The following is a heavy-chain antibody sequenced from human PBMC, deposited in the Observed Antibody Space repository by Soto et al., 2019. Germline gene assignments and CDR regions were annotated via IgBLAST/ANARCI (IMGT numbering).Heavy chain of an antibody. CDR2: SRNKHNSYTT. CDR3: GRGEATAGHDNYHGLDV. Sequence: EVPLVESGGGLVQPGGSLRLSCAASGFTASDHYMDWVRQAPGKGLEWIGRSRNKHNSYTTEYAASVKGRFTISRDESKNSVYLQMNSLKTEDTAVYYCGRGEATAGHDNYHGLDVW. D-gene: IGHD6-13*01. V-gene: IGHV3-72*01. J-gene: IGHJ6*01. CDR1: GFTASDHY.